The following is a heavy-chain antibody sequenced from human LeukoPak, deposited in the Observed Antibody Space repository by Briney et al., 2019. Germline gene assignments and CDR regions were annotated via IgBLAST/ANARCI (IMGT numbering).Heavy chain of an antibody. CDR3: AKDRKWEQRLDAFDI. CDR2: ISYDGSNK. V-gene: IGHV3-30-3*01. D-gene: IGHD1-26*01. J-gene: IGHJ3*02. Sequence: GGSLRLSCAASGFTFSSYAMHWVRQAPGKGLEWVAVISYDGSNKYYADSVKGRFTISRDNSKNTLYLQMNSLRAEDTAVYYCAKDRKWEQRLDAFDIWGQGTMVTVSS. CDR1: GFTFSSYA.